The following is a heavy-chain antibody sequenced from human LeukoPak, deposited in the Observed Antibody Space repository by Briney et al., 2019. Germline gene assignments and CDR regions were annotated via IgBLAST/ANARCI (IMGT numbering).Heavy chain of an antibody. D-gene: IGHD6-13*01. CDR3: ARGSAAALVP. CDR2: IYYSGTT. CDR1: GGTISSSSYF. J-gene: IGHJ5*02. V-gene: IGHV4-39*01. Sequence: PSETLSLTCTVSGGTISSSSYFWGWIRQPPGKGLEWIGSIYYSGTTYYNPSLKSRITMYVDTSKNQFSLKLSSVTAADTAVYYCARGSAAALVPWGQGTLVTVSS.